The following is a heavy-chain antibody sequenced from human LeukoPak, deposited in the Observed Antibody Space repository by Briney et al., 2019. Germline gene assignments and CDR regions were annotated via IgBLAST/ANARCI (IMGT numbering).Heavy chain of an antibody. J-gene: IGHJ5*02. CDR1: GGSFSGYY. D-gene: IGHD2-2*01. Sequence: SETLSLTCAVYGGSFSGYYWCWIRQPPGKGLEWIGEINHSGSTNYNPSLKSRVTISVDTSKNQFSLKLSSVTAADTAAYYCARGGRGVVVPAAVYNWFDPWGQGTLVTVSS. V-gene: IGHV4-34*01. CDR3: ARGGRGVVVPAAVYNWFDP. CDR2: INHSGST.